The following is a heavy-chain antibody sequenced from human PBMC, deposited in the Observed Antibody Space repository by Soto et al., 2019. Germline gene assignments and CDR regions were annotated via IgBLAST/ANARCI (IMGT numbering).Heavy chain of an antibody. CDR3: ATKRDDILTGYDWFEP. CDR2: INPSGGST. V-gene: IGHV1-46*01. D-gene: IGHD3-9*01. J-gene: IGHJ5*02. CDR1: GYTFTSYY. Sequence: ASVKVSCKASGYTFTSYYMHWVRQAPGQGLEWMGIINPSGGSTSYAQKFQGRVTMTRDTSTSTVYMELSSLRSEDTAAYYCATKRDDILTGYDWFEPWGQGTLVTVSS.